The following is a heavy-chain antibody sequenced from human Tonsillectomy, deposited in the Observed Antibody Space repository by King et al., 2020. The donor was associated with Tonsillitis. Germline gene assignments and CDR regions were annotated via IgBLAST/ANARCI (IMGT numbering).Heavy chain of an antibody. CDR1: GFTFNSYW. J-gene: IGHJ4*02. V-gene: IGHV3-7*01. D-gene: IGHD2/OR15-2a*01. Sequence: QLVQSGGGLVQPGGSLRLSCAASGFTFNSYWMNWFRQAPGKGLEWGANIKEDGSETYYVGSVRGRFTIYRDNANNSLSLQMNSLRAEDTAVYYCVRGTTIPGTDYWGQGTLVIVSS. CDR2: IKEDGSET. CDR3: VRGTTIPGTDY.